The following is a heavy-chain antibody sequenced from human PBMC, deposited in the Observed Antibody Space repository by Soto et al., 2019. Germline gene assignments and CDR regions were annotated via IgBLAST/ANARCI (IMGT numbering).Heavy chain of an antibody. V-gene: IGHV1-69*13. CDR1: GGTFSNYA. J-gene: IGHJ4*02. CDR2: IIPIFGTA. D-gene: IGHD3-22*01. Sequence: SVKVSCKASGGTFSNYAISWVRQAPGQGLEWMGGIIPIFGTANYAQKFQGRVTITADESTSTAYMELSGLRSEDTAVYYCAKEYYYDSSGFGRYFDYWGQGTLVTVSS. CDR3: AKEYYYDSSGFGRYFDY.